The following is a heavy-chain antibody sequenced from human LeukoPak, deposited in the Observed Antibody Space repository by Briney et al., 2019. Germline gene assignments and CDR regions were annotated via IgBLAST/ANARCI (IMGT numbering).Heavy chain of an antibody. CDR1: GFTFSSYS. J-gene: IGHJ3*02. CDR2: ISSSSSYI. CDR3: ARGGRGDAFDI. V-gene: IGHV3-21*01. D-gene: IGHD3-10*01. Sequence: GGSLRLSCAASGFTFSSYSMNWVRQAPGKGLEWVSSISSSSSYIYYADSVKGRFTISRDNAKNSLYLQMNSLRAEDTAVYYCARGGRGDAFDIWGQGTMVTVST.